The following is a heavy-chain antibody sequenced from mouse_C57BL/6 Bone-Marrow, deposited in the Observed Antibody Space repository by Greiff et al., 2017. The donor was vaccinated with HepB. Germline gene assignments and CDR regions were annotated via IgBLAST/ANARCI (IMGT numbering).Heavy chain of an antibody. Sequence: QVQLQQPGAELVRPGTSVKLSCKASGYTFTSYWMHWVKQRPGQGLEWIGVIDPSDSYTNYNQKFKGKATLTVDTSSSTAYMQLSSLTSEDSAVYYGARDLYYFGCWGKGTTLTVST. CDR3: ARDLYYFGC. CDR2: IDPSDSYT. V-gene: IGHV1-59*01. J-gene: IGHJ2*01. CDR1: GYTFTSYW.